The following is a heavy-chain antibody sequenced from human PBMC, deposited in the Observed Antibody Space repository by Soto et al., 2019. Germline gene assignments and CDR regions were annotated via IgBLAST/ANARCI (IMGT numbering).Heavy chain of an antibody. Sequence: EVQLVESGGGLVQPGRSLRLSCAASGFTFDDYAMHWVRQAPGKGLEWVSGISWNSGSIGYADSVKGRFTISRDNAKNSLYLRMNSLRAEDTALYYCVKDIGEGCSGGSCYSGYFQHWGQGTLVTVSS. CDR3: VKDIGEGCSGGSCYSGYFQH. CDR2: ISWNSGSI. J-gene: IGHJ1*01. D-gene: IGHD2-15*01. CDR1: GFTFDDYA. V-gene: IGHV3-9*01.